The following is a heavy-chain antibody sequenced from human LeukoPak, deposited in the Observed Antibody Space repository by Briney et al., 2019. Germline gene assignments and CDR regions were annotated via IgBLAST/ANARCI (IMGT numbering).Heavy chain of an antibody. D-gene: IGHD5-24*01. V-gene: IGHV3-23*01. J-gene: IGHJ4*02. CDR3: ASDRRDGYNWYDY. Sequence: PGGSLRLSCAASGFTFSSYAMSWVRQAPGKGLEWVSAISGSGGSTYYADSVKGRFTISRDNSKNTLYLQMNSLRAEDTAVYYCASDRRDGYNWYDYWGQGTLVTVSS. CDR2: ISGSGGST. CDR1: GFTFSSYA.